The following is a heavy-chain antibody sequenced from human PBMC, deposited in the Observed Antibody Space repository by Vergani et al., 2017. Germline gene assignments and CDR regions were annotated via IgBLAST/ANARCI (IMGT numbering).Heavy chain of an antibody. CDR3: ARGKAAAGRSYNWFDP. V-gene: IGHV4-34*01. J-gene: IGHJ5*02. CDR2: INHSGST. Sequence: QVQLQQWGAGLLKPSETLSLTCAVYGGSFSGYYWSWIRQPPGKGLEWIGEINHSGSTNYNPSLKSRVTISVDTYKNQFSLKLSSVTAADTAVYYCARGKAAAGRSYNWFDPWGQGTLVTVSS. CDR1: GGSFSGYY. D-gene: IGHD6-13*01.